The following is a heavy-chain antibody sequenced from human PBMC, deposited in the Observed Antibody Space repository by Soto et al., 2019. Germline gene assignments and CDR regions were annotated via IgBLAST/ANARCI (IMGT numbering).Heavy chain of an antibody. Sequence: GGSLRLSCAASVFTFSSYAMSWVRQAPGKGLEWVLGISASGGITYYVDSVKGRFTISRDNSKNTLYLQMNSLRAEDTAVYYCAKEKYYYDSSGLGRAFDIWGQGTMVTVSS. CDR1: VFTFSSYA. V-gene: IGHV3-23*01. CDR2: ISASGGIT. CDR3: AKEKYYYDSSGLGRAFDI. J-gene: IGHJ3*02. D-gene: IGHD3-22*01.